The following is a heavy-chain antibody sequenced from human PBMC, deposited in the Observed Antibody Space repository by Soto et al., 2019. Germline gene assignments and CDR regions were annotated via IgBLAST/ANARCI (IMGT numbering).Heavy chain of an antibody. Sequence: EGSLRLSCAVSGFSFSSYSMNWVRQTTGKGLEWVSSISSSASHINYADSVKGRFTISRDNAKKSLYLQMNSLRAEDTAVYYCARGYTGYRSGGTCYWFDPWGQGTLVTVSS. CDR2: ISSSASHI. J-gene: IGHJ5*02. V-gene: IGHV3-21*01. D-gene: IGHD2-15*01. CDR1: GFSFSSYS. CDR3: ARGYTGYRSGGTCYWFDP.